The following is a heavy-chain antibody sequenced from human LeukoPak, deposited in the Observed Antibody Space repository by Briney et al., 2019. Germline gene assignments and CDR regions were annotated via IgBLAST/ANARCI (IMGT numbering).Heavy chain of an antibody. V-gene: IGHV3-21*01. CDR1: GFTFSNYA. CDR2: ISGGGGVT. CDR3: ARGGYSSGWYHD. Sequence: GGSLRLSCVDSGFTFSNYAMNWVRQAPGKGLEWVAAISGGGGVTYYADSVKGRFTTSRDNAKNSLYLQMNSLRAEDTAVYYCARGGYSSGWYHDWGQGTLVTVSS. J-gene: IGHJ4*02. D-gene: IGHD6-19*01.